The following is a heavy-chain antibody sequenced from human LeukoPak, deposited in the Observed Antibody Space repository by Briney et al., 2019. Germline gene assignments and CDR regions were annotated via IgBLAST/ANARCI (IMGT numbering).Heavy chain of an antibody. Sequence: SETLSLTCAVYGGSFSDYYWSWIRQPPGKGLEWIGEINHSASTNYNPSLKSRVTISVDTSKTQFSLKLSSVTAADTAVYYCARASRLLVRYYMDVWGKGTTVTVSS. V-gene: IGHV4-34*01. CDR1: GGSFSDYY. D-gene: IGHD3-3*01. CDR2: INHSAST. CDR3: ARASRLLVRYYMDV. J-gene: IGHJ6*03.